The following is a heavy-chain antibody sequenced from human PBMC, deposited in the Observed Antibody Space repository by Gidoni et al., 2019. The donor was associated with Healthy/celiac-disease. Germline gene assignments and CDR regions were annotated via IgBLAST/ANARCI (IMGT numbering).Heavy chain of an antibody. CDR3: ARQSRFNWFDP. D-gene: IGHD3-3*01. Sequence: QLQLQESVPGLVKPSETLSLTCTVSGGSISSSGYYWGWIRQPPGKGLEWIGSIYYSGSTYYNPSLKSRVTISVDTSKNQFSLKLSSVTAADTAVYYCARQSRFNWFDPWGQGTLVTVSS. V-gene: IGHV4-39*01. CDR1: GGSISSSGYY. CDR2: IYYSGST. J-gene: IGHJ5*02.